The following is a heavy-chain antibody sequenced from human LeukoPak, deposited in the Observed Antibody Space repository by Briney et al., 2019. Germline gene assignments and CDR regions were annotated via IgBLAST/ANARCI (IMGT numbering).Heavy chain of an antibody. V-gene: IGHV3-23*01. CDR1: GFTFSSYW. CDR2: ISGDGTRT. J-gene: IGHJ4*02. D-gene: IGHD3-16*01. CDR3: AKWPEGAMDYFDY. Sequence: GGSLRLSCVASGFTFSSYWMTWARQAPVKGLEWVSAISGDGTRTYYADSVKGRFTISRDNSKNTLYLEMSSLRVEDTAIYYCAKWPEGAMDYFDYWGQGTLVTVSS.